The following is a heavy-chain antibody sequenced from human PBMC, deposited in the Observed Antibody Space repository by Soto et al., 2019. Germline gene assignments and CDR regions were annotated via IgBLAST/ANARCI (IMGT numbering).Heavy chain of an antibody. J-gene: IGHJ4*02. CDR1: GYTLTELS. Sequence: ASVKVSCKVSGYTLTELSMHWVRQAPGKGLEWMGGFDPEDGETIYAQKFQGRVTMTEDTSTDTAYMELSSLRSEDTAVYYCATVSDYYDSSGYPEQRFDYWGQGTLVTVSS. D-gene: IGHD3-22*01. V-gene: IGHV1-24*01. CDR2: FDPEDGET. CDR3: ATVSDYYDSSGYPEQRFDY.